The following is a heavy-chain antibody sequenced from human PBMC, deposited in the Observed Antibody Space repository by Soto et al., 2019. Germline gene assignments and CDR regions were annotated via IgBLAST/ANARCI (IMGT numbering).Heavy chain of an antibody. Sequence: GASVKVSCKASGYTFTGYYMHWVRQAPGQGLEWMGWINPNSGGTNYAQKFQGWVTMTRDTSISTAYMELSRLRSDDTAVYYCARGEKRYFDWLLQDYYYYGMDVWGQGTTVTVSS. V-gene: IGHV1-2*04. CDR1: GYTFTGYY. J-gene: IGHJ6*02. CDR3: ARGEKRYFDWLLQDYYYYGMDV. D-gene: IGHD3-9*01. CDR2: INPNSGGT.